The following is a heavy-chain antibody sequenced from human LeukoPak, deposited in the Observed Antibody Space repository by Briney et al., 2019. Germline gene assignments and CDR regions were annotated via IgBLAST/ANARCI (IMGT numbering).Heavy chain of an antibody. CDR3: AKRRSAAADYSLDY. D-gene: IGHD2-2*01. CDR1: GFTFGSYG. J-gene: IGHJ4*02. V-gene: IGHV3-23*01. CDR2: ISGSGGST. Sequence: GGSLRLSCAASGFTFGSYGMHWVRQAPGKGLEWVSAISGSGGSTYYADSVKGRFTISRDNSKNTLYLQMNSLRAEDTAVYYCAKRRSAAADYSLDYWGQGTLVTVSS.